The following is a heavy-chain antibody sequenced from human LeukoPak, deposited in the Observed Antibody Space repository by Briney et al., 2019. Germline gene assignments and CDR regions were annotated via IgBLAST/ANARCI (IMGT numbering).Heavy chain of an antibody. V-gene: IGHV3-11*06. D-gene: IGHD2-15*01. CDR2: ISGSGSYT. Sequence: GGSLRLSCAASGFTFSDYYMTWIRQAPGKGLEWLSYISGSGSYTNYADSVKGRFTTSRDNAKNSLYLQMNSLRAEDTAIYYCARGYCSGGSCYGGDYWGQGTLVTVSS. J-gene: IGHJ4*02. CDR1: GFTFSDYY. CDR3: ARGYCSGGSCYGGDY.